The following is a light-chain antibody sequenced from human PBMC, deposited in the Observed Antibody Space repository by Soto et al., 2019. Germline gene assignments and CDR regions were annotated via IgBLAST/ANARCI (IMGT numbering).Light chain of an antibody. CDR1: QGVGGW. Sequence: QMTQSPSSVSASVGDRVTMTCRASQGVGGWLAWYQQKPGKVPKLLIYATSSLHSGVPSRFSGCGSGTDFTLSISSLQPEDFATYYCQQTHSLPLSFGPGTKVDIK. V-gene: IGKV1-12*01. CDR3: QQTHSLPLS. J-gene: IGKJ3*01. CDR2: ATS.